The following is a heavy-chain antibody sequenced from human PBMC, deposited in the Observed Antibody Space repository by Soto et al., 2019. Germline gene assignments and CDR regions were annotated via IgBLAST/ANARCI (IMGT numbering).Heavy chain of an antibody. D-gene: IGHD6-19*01. J-gene: IGHJ4*02. CDR2: IYYTGTT. Sequence: QVQLQESGPGLVKPSETLSLTCTVSGGSVSSGRYYWSRIRQPPGKALEWIGYIYYTGTTKYNPSLKSRVTISVDTSKTQFSLKLTSLTAADTAVYYCARSGSGSGWLGGRGTHVTVSS. CDR1: GGSVSSGRYY. V-gene: IGHV4-61*01. CDR3: ARSGSGSGWL.